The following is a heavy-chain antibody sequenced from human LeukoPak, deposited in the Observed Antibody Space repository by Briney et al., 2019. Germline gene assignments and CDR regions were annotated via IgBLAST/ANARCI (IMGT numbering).Heavy chain of an antibody. J-gene: IGHJ4*02. V-gene: IGHV3-48*01. CDR3: ARDPGDHAAFYFDY. D-gene: IGHD4-17*01. CDR2: ISSSSSTI. Sequence: SGGSLRLSCAASGFTFSSYSMNWVRQAPGKGLEWVSYISSSSSTIYYADSVKGRFTISRDNAKNSLYLQMNSLRAEDTAVYYCARDPGDHAAFYFDYWGQGTLVTVSS. CDR1: GFTFSSYS.